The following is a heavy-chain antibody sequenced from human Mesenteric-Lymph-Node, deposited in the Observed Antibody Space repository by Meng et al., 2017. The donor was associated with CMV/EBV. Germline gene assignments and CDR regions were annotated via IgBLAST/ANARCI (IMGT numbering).Heavy chain of an antibody. J-gene: IGHJ4*02. CDR3: AKEDSSAFDY. CDR2: IKQDGSEK. CDR1: GFTFSNYW. Sequence: GESLKISCAASGFTFSNYWMTWVRQAPGKGLEWVASIKQDGSEKYYVDSVKGRFTISRDNSKNTLYLQMNSLRAEDTAVYYCAKEDSSAFDYWGQGTLVTVSS. D-gene: IGHD6-19*01. V-gene: IGHV3-7*01.